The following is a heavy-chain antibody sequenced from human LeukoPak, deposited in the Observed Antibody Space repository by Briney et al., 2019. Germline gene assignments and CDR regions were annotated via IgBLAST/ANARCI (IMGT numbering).Heavy chain of an antibody. CDR1: GFTFSSYW. J-gene: IGHJ5*02. Sequence: GGSLRLSCAASGFTFSSYWMHWVRQAPGKGLVWVSRINSDGSRTSYADSVKGPFTISRDNAKNTLYLQMNSLRAEDTAVYYCARDHCSSTSCYTPAFDPWGQGTLVTVSS. D-gene: IGHD2-2*02. CDR3: ARDHCSSTSCYTPAFDP. CDR2: INSDGSRT. V-gene: IGHV3-74*01.